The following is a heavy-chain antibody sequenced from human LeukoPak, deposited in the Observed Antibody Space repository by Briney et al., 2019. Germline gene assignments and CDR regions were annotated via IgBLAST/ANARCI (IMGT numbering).Heavy chain of an antibody. Sequence: SETLSLTCTVSGGSISSYYWSWIRQPPGKGLEWIGYIYYSGSTNYNPSLKSRVTISVDTSKNQFSLKLSSVTAADTAVYYCARARDSSSSGNSKNAFDIWGQGTMVTVS. CDR2: IYYSGST. CDR1: GGSISSYY. J-gene: IGHJ3*02. D-gene: IGHD6-6*01. V-gene: IGHV4-59*08. CDR3: ARARDSSSSGNSKNAFDI.